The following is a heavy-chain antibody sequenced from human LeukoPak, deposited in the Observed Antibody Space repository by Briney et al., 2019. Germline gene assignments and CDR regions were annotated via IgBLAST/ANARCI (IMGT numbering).Heavy chain of an antibody. Sequence: PGGSLRLSCAASGFTFSSYSMNWVRQAPGRGLEWVSAITGSGGTTYYTDSVKGRFTISRDNSKNTLYLQMNSLRAEDTAVYYCAKDRGEWLVSGFDYWGQGTLVTVSS. V-gene: IGHV3-23*01. D-gene: IGHD6-19*01. CDR1: GFTFSSYS. J-gene: IGHJ4*02. CDR2: ITGSGGTT. CDR3: AKDRGEWLVSGFDY.